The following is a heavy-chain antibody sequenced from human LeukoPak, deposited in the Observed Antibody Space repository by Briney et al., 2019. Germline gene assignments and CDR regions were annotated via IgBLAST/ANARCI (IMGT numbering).Heavy chain of an antibody. V-gene: IGHV1-69*13. CDR1: GGTFSSYA. CDR3: ARSYDFWSGYFSYYYMDV. J-gene: IGHJ6*03. D-gene: IGHD3-3*01. Sequence: GASVKVSCKASGGTFSSYAISWVRQAPGQGLEWMGGIIPIFGTANYAQKFQGGVTITADESTSTAYMELSSLRSEDTAVYYCARSYDFWSGYFSYYYMDVWGKGTTVTVSS. CDR2: IIPIFGTA.